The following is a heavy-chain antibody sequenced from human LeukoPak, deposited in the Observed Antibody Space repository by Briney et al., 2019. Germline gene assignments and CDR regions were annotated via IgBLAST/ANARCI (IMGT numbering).Heavy chain of an antibody. V-gene: IGHV3-21*01. D-gene: IGHD6-13*01. J-gene: IGHJ3*02. CDR2: ISSSSSYI. CDR1: GFTFSSYS. Sequence: GGSLRLSCAASGFTFSSYSMNWVRQAPGKGLEWVSSISSSSSYIYYADSVKGRVTISRDNAKNSLYLQMNSLRAEDTAVYYCARAGSSPADAFDIWGQGTMVTVSS. CDR3: ARAGSSPADAFDI.